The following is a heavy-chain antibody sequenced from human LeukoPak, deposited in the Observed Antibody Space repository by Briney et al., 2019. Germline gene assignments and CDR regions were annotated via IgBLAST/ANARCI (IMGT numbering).Heavy chain of an antibody. Sequence: SETLSLTCTVSGYSISSGYYWGWIRQPPGKGLEWIGSIYHSGSTYYNPSLKSRVTISVDTSKNQFSLKLSSVTAADTAMYYCATMSGYSGSWFDYWGQGTLVTVSP. CDR1: GYSISSGYY. J-gene: IGHJ4*02. D-gene: IGHD6-13*01. CDR2: IYHSGST. V-gene: IGHV4-38-2*02. CDR3: ATMSGYSGSWFDY.